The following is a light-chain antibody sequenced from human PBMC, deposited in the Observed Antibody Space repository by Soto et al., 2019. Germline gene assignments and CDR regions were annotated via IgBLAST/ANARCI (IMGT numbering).Light chain of an antibody. CDR2: EVS. J-gene: IGLJ1*01. CDR1: SSDVGGYNY. Sequence: QSALAQPASVSGSPGQAITISCTGTSSDVGGYNYVSWYQQHPGKAPKLMIYEVSNRPSGVSNRFSGSKSGNTASLTISGPQAEDEADYYCSSCTSSSIRHVFGTGTKVTGL. CDR3: SSCTSSSIRHV. V-gene: IGLV2-14*01.